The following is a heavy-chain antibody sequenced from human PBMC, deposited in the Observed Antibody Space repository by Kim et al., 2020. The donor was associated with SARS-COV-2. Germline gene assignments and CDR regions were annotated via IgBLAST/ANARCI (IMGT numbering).Heavy chain of an antibody. J-gene: IGHJ6*02. CDR1: GFTFSSYG. Sequence: GGSLRLSCAASGFTFSSYGMHWVRQAPGKGLEWVSVISYDGGNTYYADSVKGRFTISRDNSKNTLYLQMNSLRAEDTAVYYCSNTGDVAAGGMVVCCHGT. D-gene: IGHD6-13*01. V-gene: IGHV3-33*05. CDR2: ISYDGGNT. CDR3: SNTGDVAAGGMVV.